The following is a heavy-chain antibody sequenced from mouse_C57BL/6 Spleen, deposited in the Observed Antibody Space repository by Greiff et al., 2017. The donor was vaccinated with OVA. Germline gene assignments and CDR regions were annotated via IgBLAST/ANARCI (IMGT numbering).Heavy chain of an antibody. CDR2: ISYDGSN. V-gene: IGHV3-6*01. CDR3: ARGDDNYWYFDV. CDR1: GYSITSGYY. Sequence: EVQLQESGPGLVKPSQSLSLTCSVTGYSITSGYYWNWIRQFPGNKLEWMGYISYDGSNNYNPSLKNRISITRDTSKNQFFLKLNSVTTEDTATYYCARGDDNYWYFDVWGTGTTVTVSS. J-gene: IGHJ1*03. D-gene: IGHD2-3*01.